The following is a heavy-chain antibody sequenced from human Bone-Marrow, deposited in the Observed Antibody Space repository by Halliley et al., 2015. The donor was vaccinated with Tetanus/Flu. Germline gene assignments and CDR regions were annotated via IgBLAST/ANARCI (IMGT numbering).Heavy chain of an antibody. Sequence: MGWISAYNGNTNYAHKFQDGVPMTTDTSRTTAYLELRTLRSDDTAMYYCATALDSDDWYFDLWGRGTLVTVSS. V-gene: IGHV1-18*01. CDR2: ISAYNGNT. J-gene: IGHJ2*01. D-gene: IGHD2-21*02. CDR3: ATALDSDDWYFDL.